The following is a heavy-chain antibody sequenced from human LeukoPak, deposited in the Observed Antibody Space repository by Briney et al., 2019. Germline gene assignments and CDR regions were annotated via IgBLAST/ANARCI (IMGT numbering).Heavy chain of an antibody. CDR3: ARATQRLIAAAGADY. Sequence: GGSLRLTCAASGFTFSSYSMNWVRQAPGKGLEWVSSISSSSSYIYYADSVKGRFTISRDNAKNSLYLQMNSLRAEDTAVYYCARATQRLIAAAGADYWGQGTLVTVSS. J-gene: IGHJ4*02. V-gene: IGHV3-21*01. CDR2: ISSSSSYI. CDR1: GFTFSSYS. D-gene: IGHD6-13*01.